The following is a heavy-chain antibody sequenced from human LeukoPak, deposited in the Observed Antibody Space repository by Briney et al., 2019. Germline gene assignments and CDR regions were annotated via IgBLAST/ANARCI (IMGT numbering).Heavy chain of an antibody. J-gene: IGHJ3*02. V-gene: IGHV3-30*18. D-gene: IGHD1-14*01. CDR3: AKDGTVYGNDAFDI. Sequence: PGGSLRLSCAASGFTFSSYGMHWVRQAPGKGLERVAVISYDGSNKYYADSVKGRFTISRDNSKNTLYLQMNSLRAEDTAVYYCAKDGTVYGNDAFDIWGQGTMVTVSS. CDR1: GFTFSSYG. CDR2: ISYDGSNK.